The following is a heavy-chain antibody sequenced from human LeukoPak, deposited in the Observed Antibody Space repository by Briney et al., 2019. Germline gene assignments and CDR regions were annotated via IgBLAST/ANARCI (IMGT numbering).Heavy chain of an antibody. J-gene: IGHJ6*03. Sequence: SETLSLTCTVSGGSISSYYWSWIRQPPGKGLEWIGYIYYSGSTNYNPSLKSRVTISVDTSKNQFSLKLSSVTVADTAVYYCAREQYYDYVWGSYRNPDHYYYYYMDVWGKGTTVTVSS. D-gene: IGHD3-16*02. V-gene: IGHV4-59*01. CDR2: IYYSGST. CDR1: GGSISSYY. CDR3: AREQYYDYVWGSYRNPDHYYYYYMDV.